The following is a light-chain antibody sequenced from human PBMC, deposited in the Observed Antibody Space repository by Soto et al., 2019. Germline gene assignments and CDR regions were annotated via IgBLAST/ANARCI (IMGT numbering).Light chain of an antibody. J-gene: IGKJ2*02. CDR2: ASS. V-gene: IGKV1-39*01. Sequence: DIQMTQSPSSLSASVGDRVTITRRASQSISTYLNWYQQKVGKAPKLLSYASSSLQRGVPSRFSGSGSGTDCTLTISSLQPEDFATYYCQQSYSTPRTFGQGTKLEIK. CDR1: QSISTY. CDR3: QQSYSTPRT.